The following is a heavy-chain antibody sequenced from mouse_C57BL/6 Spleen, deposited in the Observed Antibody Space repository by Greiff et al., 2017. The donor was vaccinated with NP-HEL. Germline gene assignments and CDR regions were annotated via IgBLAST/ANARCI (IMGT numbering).Heavy chain of an antibody. CDR3: ARNFATRYFDV. V-gene: IGHV2-2*01. CDR1: GFSLTSYG. CDR2: IWSGGST. J-gene: IGHJ1*03. D-gene: IGHD1-1*01. Sequence: VQRVESGPGLVQPSQSLSITCTVSGFSLTSYGVHWVRQSPGKGLEWLGVIWSGGSTDYNAAFISRLSISKDNSKSQVFFKMNSLQADDTAIYYCARNFATRYFDVWGTGTTVTVSS.